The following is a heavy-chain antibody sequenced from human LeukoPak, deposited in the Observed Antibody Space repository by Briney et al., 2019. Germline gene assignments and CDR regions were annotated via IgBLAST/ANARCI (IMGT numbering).Heavy chain of an antibody. V-gene: IGHV4-59*12. CDR3: ARGHYDILTGYHYGMDV. J-gene: IGHJ6*04. D-gene: IGHD3-9*01. CDR2: IYYSGST. Sequence: SETLSLTCTVSGGSISSYYWSWIRQPPGRGLEWIGYIYYSGSTNYNPSLKSRVTISVDKSKNQFSLKLSSVTAADTAVYYCARGHYDILTGYHYGMDVWGKGTTVTVSS. CDR1: GGSISSYY.